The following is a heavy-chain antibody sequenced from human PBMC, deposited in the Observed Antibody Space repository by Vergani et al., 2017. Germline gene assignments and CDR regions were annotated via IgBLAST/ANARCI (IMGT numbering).Heavy chain of an antibody. CDR2: IYHSGST. CDR1: GGSISSGGYS. CDR3: ARDGPILTGYYSGDGYFDY. V-gene: IGHV4-30-2*01. D-gene: IGHD3-9*01. J-gene: IGHJ4*02. Sequence: QLQLQESGSGLVKPSQTLSLTCAVSGGSISSGGYSWSWIRQPPGKGLEWIGYIYHSGSTYYNPSLKSRVTISVDRSKNQFSLKLSSVTAADTAVYYCARDGPILTGYYSGDGYFDYWGQGTLVTVSS.